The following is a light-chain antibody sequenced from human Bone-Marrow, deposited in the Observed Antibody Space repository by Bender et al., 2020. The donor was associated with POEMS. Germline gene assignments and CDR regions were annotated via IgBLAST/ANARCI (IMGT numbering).Light chain of an antibody. CDR3: CSYTSSSNWV. CDR1: SSDVGANNY. Sequence: QSALTQPASVSGSPGQSITISCTGTSSDVGANNYVSWFQQHPGKAPIVMIYDVSNRPSGVSNRFSGSKSGNTASLTISGLQAEDEADFYCCSYTSSSNWVFGGGTKVTVL. CDR2: DVS. V-gene: IGLV2-14*03. J-gene: IGLJ3*02.